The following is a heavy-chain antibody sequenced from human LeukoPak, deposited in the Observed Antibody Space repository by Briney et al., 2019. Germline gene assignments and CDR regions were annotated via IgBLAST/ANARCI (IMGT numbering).Heavy chain of an antibody. Sequence: SETLSLTCAVSGYSISSGYYWGWIRQPPGKGLEWIGSIYHSGSTYYNPSLKSRVTISVDTSKNQFSLKLSSVTAADTAVYYCARHNLAAAGLYYFDYWGQGTLVTASP. CDR1: GYSISSGYY. V-gene: IGHV4-38-2*01. CDR3: ARHNLAAAGLYYFDY. J-gene: IGHJ4*02. CDR2: IYHSGST. D-gene: IGHD6-13*01.